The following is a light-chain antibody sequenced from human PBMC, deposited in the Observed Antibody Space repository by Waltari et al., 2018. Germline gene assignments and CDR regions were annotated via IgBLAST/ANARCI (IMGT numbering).Light chain of an antibody. V-gene: IGKV3-20*01. CDR1: QSVSISY. Sequence: IVLTQSPGTVSLSPGEGATLSCRASQSVSISYIAWYQKKAGQPPRLLIYGASSRASGTPVRFSGSGSGTEFTLTISGLESEDFGVYYCQVYGTSQWTFGQGTRVEI. J-gene: IGKJ1*01. CDR3: QVYGTSQWT. CDR2: GAS.